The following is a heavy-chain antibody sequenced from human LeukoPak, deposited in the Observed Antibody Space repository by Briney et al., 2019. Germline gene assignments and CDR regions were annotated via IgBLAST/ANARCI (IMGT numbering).Heavy chain of an antibody. D-gene: IGHD6-13*01. J-gene: IGHJ5*02. CDR3: AGEIAAAENWFYP. Sequence: TSQTLSLTCTVSGGSISSGDYYWSWIRQPPGKGLEWIGYIYYSGSTYYNPSLKSRVTISVDTSKNQFSLKLSSVTAADTAVYYCAGEIAAAENWFYPWGQGTLVTVSS. CDR1: GGSISSGDYY. V-gene: IGHV4-30-4*01. CDR2: IYYSGST.